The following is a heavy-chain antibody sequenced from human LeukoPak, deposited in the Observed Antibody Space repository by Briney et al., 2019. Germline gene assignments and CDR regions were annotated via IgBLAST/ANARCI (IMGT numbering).Heavy chain of an antibody. D-gene: IGHD3-22*01. V-gene: IGHV3-73*01. CDR3: TISTYDISGYHYFDY. Sequence: GGSLRLSCAASGVTFSGSAMHWVRQAAGKGREGVGRIRSKGNSYATAYAASGKGMFTISIDDSKNTAYLQMNSLKTEDTVVYYCTISTYDISGYHYFDYWGQGTLVTVSS. CDR2: IRSKGNSYAT. J-gene: IGHJ4*02. CDR1: GVTFSGSA.